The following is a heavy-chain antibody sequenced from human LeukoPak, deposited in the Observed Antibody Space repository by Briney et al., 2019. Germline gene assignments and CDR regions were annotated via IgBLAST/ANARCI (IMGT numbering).Heavy chain of an antibody. CDR1: GGTFSGYY. Sequence: SETLSLTCAVYGGTFSGYYWSWIRQPPGKGLEWIGEINHSGSTNYNPSLKSRVTISVDTSKNQFSLKLSSVTAADTAVYYCARVVVVPAAQLDPWGQGTLVTVSS. CDR3: ARVVVVPAAQLDP. J-gene: IGHJ5*02. V-gene: IGHV4-34*01. CDR2: INHSGST. D-gene: IGHD2-2*01.